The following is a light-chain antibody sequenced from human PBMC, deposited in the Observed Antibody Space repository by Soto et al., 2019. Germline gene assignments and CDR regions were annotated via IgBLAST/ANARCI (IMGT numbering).Light chain of an antibody. J-gene: IGKJ1*01. CDR3: QQYKSYSRT. Sequence: DIQMTQSPSTLSASVGDRVTITCRASQSVSDWLAWYQQKPGKPPKLQISQTSHLERGVPSRFSGSGSETEFTLTISSLQSDDFATYYCQQYKSYSRTFGQGSKVEVK. CDR1: QSVSDW. CDR2: QTS. V-gene: IGKV1-5*03.